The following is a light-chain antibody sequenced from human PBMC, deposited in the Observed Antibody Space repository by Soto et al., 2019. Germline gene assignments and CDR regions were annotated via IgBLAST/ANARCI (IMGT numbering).Light chain of an antibody. Sequence: DIQMTQSPSTLSTSVGDRVTITCRASQSISSWLAWYQQIPGKATKLLIYKASTLDRGVPARFSGSGSGTEFTLTISGLQPDDFAIYYCQHYSTYPHTFGGGPKVEIK. J-gene: IGKJ4*01. CDR2: KAS. CDR3: QHYSTYPHT. CDR1: QSISSW. V-gene: IGKV1-5*03.